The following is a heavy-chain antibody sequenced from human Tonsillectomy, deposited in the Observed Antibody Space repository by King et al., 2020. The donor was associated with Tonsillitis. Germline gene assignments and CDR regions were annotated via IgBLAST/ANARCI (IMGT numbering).Heavy chain of an antibody. V-gene: IGHV3-15*01. CDR1: GFTFSNAW. CDR3: TTDQTVDYDSSGYYSSDAFDI. Sequence: VQLVESGGGSVKPGGSLRLSCAASGFTFSNAWMSWVRQAPGKGLEWVGRIKSKTDGGTTDYAAPVKGRFTISRDDSKNTLYLQMNSLKTEDTAVYYCTTDQTVDYDSSGYYSSDAFDIWGQGTMVTVSS. J-gene: IGHJ3*02. CDR2: IKSKTDGGTT. D-gene: IGHD3-22*01.